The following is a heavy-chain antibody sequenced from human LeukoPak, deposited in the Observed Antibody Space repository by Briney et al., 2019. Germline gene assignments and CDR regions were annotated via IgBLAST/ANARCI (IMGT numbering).Heavy chain of an antibody. CDR3: ARDPDSSGH. CDR1: GFVFDDNA. D-gene: IGHD6-19*01. Sequence: PGGSLRLSCAASGFVFDDNAMHWVRQAPGKGLEWVSGISWNSATISYADSVKGRFTISRDNSKNTVYLQMNSLRAEDMAVYYCARDPDSSGHWGQGTLVTVSS. J-gene: IGHJ4*02. CDR2: ISWNSATI. V-gene: IGHV3-9*03.